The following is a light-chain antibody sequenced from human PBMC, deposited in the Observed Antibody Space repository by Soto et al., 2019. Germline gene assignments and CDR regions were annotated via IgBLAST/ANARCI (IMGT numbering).Light chain of an antibody. CDR3: CSYAGSYTFV. CDR2: EVS. J-gene: IGLJ1*01. CDR1: SSDVGGYNS. V-gene: IGLV2-11*01. Sequence: QSVLTQPASVSGSPGQSITISCTGASSDVGGYNSVSWYQQHPGKAPKLLIYEVSNRPSGVPDRFSGSKSGNTASLTISGLQAEDEADYYCCSYAGSYTFVFGTGTKLTVL.